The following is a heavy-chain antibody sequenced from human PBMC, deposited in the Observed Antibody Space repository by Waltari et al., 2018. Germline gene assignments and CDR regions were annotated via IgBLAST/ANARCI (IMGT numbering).Heavy chain of an antibody. CDR1: GFTFSSYA. V-gene: IGHV3-23*01. Sequence: EVQLLESGGGLVQPGGSPRLSCAASGFTFSSYAMSWVRQAPGKGLEGVSAISGSGGSTYYADSVKGRFTISRDNSKNTLYLQMNSLRAEDTAVYYCAKDLYGDYSSFDYWGQGTLVTVSS. J-gene: IGHJ4*02. D-gene: IGHD4-17*01. CDR2: ISGSGGST. CDR3: AKDLYGDYSSFDY.